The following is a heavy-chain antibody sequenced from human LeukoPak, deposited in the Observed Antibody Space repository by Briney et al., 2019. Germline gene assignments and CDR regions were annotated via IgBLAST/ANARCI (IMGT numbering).Heavy chain of an antibody. CDR1: GGTFSSYA. J-gene: IGHJ4*02. V-gene: IGHV1-69*04. Sequence: SVKVSCKASGGTFSSYAISWVRQAPGQGLEWMGRIIPILGIANYAQKFQGRVTITADKSTSTAYMELSSLRSEDTAVYYRAKTGTPWYYFDYWGQGTLVTVSS. CDR2: IIPILGIA. D-gene: IGHD1-1*01. CDR3: AKTGTPWYYFDY.